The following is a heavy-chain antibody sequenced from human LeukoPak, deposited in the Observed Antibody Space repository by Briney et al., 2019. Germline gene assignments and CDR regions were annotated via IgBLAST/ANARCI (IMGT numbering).Heavy chain of an antibody. D-gene: IGHD1-26*01. CDR2: MNPNSGNT. J-gene: IGHJ4*02. Sequence: ASVKVSCKASGYTFTGYDINWVRQATGQGLEWMGWMNPNSGNTGYAQKFQGRVTMTRDTSISTAYMDLSRLRSDDTAVYYCARGSIVGATFDYFDYWGQGTLVTVSS. CDR1: GYTFTGYD. V-gene: IGHV1-8*02. CDR3: ARGSIVGATFDYFDY.